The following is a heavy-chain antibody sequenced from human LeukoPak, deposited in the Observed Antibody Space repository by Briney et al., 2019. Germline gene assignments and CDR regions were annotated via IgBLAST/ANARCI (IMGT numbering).Heavy chain of an antibody. CDR1: GGSIGSYY. J-gene: IGHJ4*02. CDR2: IYYSGST. Sequence: PSETLSLTCTVSGGSIGSYYWSWIRQPPGKGLEWIGYIYYSGSTNYNPSLKSRVTISVDTSKNQFSLKLSSVTAADTAVYYCARGPAVPYYDILTGYGPYYFDYWGQGTLVTVSS. CDR3: ARGPAVPYYDILTGYGPYYFDY. V-gene: IGHV4-59*01. D-gene: IGHD3-9*01.